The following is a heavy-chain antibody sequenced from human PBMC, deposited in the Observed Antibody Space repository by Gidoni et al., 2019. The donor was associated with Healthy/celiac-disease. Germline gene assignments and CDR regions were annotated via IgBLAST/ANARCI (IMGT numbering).Heavy chain of an antibody. Sequence: QVQLQQWGAGLLKPSETLSLPCAVYGGSFSGYYWSWIRQPPGKGLEWIGEINHSGSTNYNPSLKSRVTISVDTSKNQFSLKLSSGTAADTAVYYCARPSSSWYNWFDPWGQGTLVTVSS. J-gene: IGHJ5*02. CDR2: INHSGST. D-gene: IGHD6-13*01. CDR3: ARPSSSWYNWFDP. CDR1: GGSFSGYY. V-gene: IGHV4-34*01.